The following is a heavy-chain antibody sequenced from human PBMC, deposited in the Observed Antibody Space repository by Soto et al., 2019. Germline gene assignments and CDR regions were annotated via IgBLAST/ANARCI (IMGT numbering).Heavy chain of an antibody. CDR3: ARSSVRGWSY. J-gene: IGHJ4*02. V-gene: IGHV4-34*01. D-gene: IGHD3-10*02. CDR2: ITHSGST. CDR1: GGSFSGYY. Sequence: LSLTCAVYGGSFSGYYWTWIRQPPGKGLEWIGEITHSGSTNYNPSLKSRVTISVDTSKNQFSLNLNSVTAADTAVYYCARSSVRGWSYWGQGTLVTVSS.